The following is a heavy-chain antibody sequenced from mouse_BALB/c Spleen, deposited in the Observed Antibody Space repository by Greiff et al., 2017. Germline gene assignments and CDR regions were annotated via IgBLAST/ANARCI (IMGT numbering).Heavy chain of an antibody. CDR3: TTIYYDYEGDY. D-gene: IGHD2-4*01. CDR1: GFTFSSYT. V-gene: IGHV5-6-4*01. Sequence: EVMLVESGGGLVKPGGSLKLSCAASGFTFSSYTMSWVRQTPEKRLEWVATISSGGSYTYYPDSVKGRFTISRDNAKNTLYLQMSSLKSEDTAMYYCTTIYYDYEGDYWGQGTTLTVSS. J-gene: IGHJ2*01. CDR2: ISSGGSYT.